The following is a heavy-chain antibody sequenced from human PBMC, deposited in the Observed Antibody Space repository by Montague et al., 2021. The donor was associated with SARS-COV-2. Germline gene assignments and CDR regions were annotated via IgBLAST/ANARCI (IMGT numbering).Heavy chain of an antibody. J-gene: IGHJ4*02. D-gene: IGHD3-3*01. CDR3: ARGWYYDFWSGYRPFDY. V-gene: IGHV3-66*01. Sequence: SRRLSCAASGFTVSSNYMSWVRQAPGKGLEWVSVIYSGGSTYYADSVKGRFTISRDNSKNTLYLQMNSLRAEDTAVYYCARGWYYDFWSGYRPFDYWGQGTLVTVSS. CDR1: GFTVSSNY. CDR2: IYSGGST.